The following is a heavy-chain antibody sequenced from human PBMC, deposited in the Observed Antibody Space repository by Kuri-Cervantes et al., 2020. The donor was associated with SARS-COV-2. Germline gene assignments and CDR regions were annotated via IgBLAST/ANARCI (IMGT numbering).Heavy chain of an antibody. CDR2: ISSNGGST. CDR3: AKKGSAVAGRAYYFDY. V-gene: IGHV3-64*01. D-gene: IGHD6-19*01. CDR1: GFTFSSYA. Sequence: ETLSLTCAASGFTFSSYAMHWVRQAPGKGLEYVSAISSNGGSTYYANSVKGRFTISRDNSKNTLYLQMNSLRAEDTAVYYCAKKGSAVAGRAYYFDYWGQGTLVTVSS. J-gene: IGHJ4*02.